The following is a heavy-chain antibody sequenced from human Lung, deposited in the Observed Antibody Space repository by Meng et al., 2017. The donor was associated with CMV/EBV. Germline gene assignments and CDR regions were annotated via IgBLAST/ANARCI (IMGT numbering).Heavy chain of an antibody. CDR1: GGSVSSNYQY. Sequence: VYGGSVSSNYQYWTWIRQPPGKGLEWIGYIYHSGSSYYNPSLRSRVSMSVDTSKNQFSLKVSSLTAADTAVYYCARATVPHISSIDCWGQGTLVTVSS. D-gene: IGHD4-17*01. CDR3: ARATVPHISSIDC. V-gene: IGHV4-30-4*01. CDR2: IYHSGSS. J-gene: IGHJ4*02.